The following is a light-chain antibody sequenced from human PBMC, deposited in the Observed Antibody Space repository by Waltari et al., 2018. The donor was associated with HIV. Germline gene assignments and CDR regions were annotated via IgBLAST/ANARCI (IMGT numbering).Light chain of an antibody. J-gene: IGKJ4*01. CDR3: QQRSNWPQLT. CDR2: AAS. Sequence: EIVFTHSPATLSLSPGERPTLSCRATHSVNTYLAWYQQKSGQAPRPLSFAASYRATGVPARFSGSGSGTDFTLTISSLEPEDFAVYYCQQRSNWPQLTFGGGTKVEIK. CDR1: HSVNTY. V-gene: IGKV3-11*01.